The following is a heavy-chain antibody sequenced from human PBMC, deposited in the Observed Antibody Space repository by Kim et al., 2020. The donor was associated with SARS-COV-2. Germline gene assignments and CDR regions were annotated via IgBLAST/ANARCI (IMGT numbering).Heavy chain of an antibody. J-gene: IGHJ4*02. Sequence: YTPSLKSRVTISVDTSKNQFSLRLSSVAAADTAVYYCGTVYGSGSYYTNYWGQGTLVTVSS. CDR3: GTVYGSGSYYTNY. D-gene: IGHD3-10*01. V-gene: IGHV4-39*07.